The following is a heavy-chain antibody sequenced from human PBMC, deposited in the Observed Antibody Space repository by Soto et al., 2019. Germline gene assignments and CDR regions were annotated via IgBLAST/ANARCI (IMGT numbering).Heavy chain of an antibody. Sequence: GGSLRLSCAASGFTFSDYYMSWIRQAPGKGLEWVSYISSSGSTIYYADSVKGRFTISRDNAKNSLYLQMSSLRAEDTAVYYCVRDREGGYYYYYYMDVWGKGTTVTVSS. CDR1: GFTFSDYY. V-gene: IGHV3-11*01. J-gene: IGHJ6*03. CDR3: VRDREGGYYYYYYMDV. D-gene: IGHD1-26*01. CDR2: ISSSGSTI.